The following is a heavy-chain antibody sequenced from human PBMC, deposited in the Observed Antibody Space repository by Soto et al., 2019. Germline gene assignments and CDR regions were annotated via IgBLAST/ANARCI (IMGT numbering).Heavy chain of an antibody. J-gene: IGHJ5*02. CDR1: GASIVSGGC. CDR2: IFHDGNT. CDR3: ARHEGWTGPDQ. V-gene: IGHV4-4*02. D-gene: IGHD2-8*02. Sequence: SETLSLTCAVSGASIVSGGCWILFRQPPGKGLEWIAEIFHDGNTNYSPSLKSRVTISVDKSQNQFSLNVYSVTAADTAVYYCARHEGWTGPDQWGQGTPVTVSS.